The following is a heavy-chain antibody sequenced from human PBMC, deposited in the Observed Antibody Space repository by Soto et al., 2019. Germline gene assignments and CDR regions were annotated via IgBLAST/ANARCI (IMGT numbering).Heavy chain of an antibody. D-gene: IGHD6-13*01. CDR3: ARGRKSSWSAFIYYYYGMDV. CDR1: GGTFSSYA. Sequence: GASVKVSCKASGGTFSSYAISWVRQAPGQGLEWMGGIIPIFGTANYAQKFQGRVTITADESTSTAYMELSSLRSEDTAVYYCARGRKSSWSAFIYYYYGMDVWGQGTTVTVSS. J-gene: IGHJ6*02. CDR2: IIPIFGTA. V-gene: IGHV1-69*13.